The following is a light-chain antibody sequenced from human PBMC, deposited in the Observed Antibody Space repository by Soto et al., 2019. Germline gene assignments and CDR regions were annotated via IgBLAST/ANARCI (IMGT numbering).Light chain of an antibody. CDR3: AAWDESLSGRVV. CDR2: RNN. Sequence: QPVLTQPPSASGTPGQRVTISCSGSSSNIGSNYVYWYQQLPGTAPKHLIYRNNQRPSGVPDRFSGSNSGTSASLAISGLRSEEEADYYYAAWDESLSGRVVFGGGTKLTVL. CDR1: SSNIGSNY. J-gene: IGLJ2*01. V-gene: IGLV1-47*01.